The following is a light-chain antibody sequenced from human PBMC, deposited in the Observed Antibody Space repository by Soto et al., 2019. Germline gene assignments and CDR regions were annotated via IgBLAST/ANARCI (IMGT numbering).Light chain of an antibody. CDR1: RSVDKW. Sequence: DIQMTHSPSTVSASLGDRVTIVCRASRSVDKWLAWYHQTSGKAPKLLISGATNLQTGVTSRIGGSGSGTDFTLTINNLQPEDVGHYYCQQYYSFWTFGQGTKVDIK. J-gene: IGKJ1*01. CDR3: QQYYSFWT. CDR2: GAT. V-gene: IGKV1-5*02.